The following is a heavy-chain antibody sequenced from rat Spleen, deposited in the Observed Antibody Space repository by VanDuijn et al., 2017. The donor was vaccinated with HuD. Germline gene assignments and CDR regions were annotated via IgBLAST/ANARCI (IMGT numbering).Heavy chain of an antibody. J-gene: IGHJ2*01. Sequence: EVQLVESDGGLVQPGRSLKLSCAASGFTFSDYNMAWVRQAPKKGLEWVATISYGDSSGHSSTYYRDSVKGRFTISRDNAKSTQYLQMDSLRSEDTATYYCARHPDYSNYFDYWGQGVMVTVSS. CDR3: ARHPDYSNYFDY. CDR1: GFTFSDYN. CDR2: ISYGDSSGHSST. V-gene: IGHV5-7*01. D-gene: IGHD1-1*01.